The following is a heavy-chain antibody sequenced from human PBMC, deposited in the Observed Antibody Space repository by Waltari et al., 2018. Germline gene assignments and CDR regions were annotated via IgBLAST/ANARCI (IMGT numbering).Heavy chain of an antibody. CDR2: ISSSSSYI. CDR1: GFTFSSYS. Sequence: EVQLVESGGGLVKPGGSLRLSCAASGFTFSSYSMNWVRQAPGKGLEWVSSISSSSSYIYYSDSVKGRFTISRDNAKNSLYLQMNSLRAEDTAVYYCARRGGSGSYHFDYWGQGTLVTVSS. V-gene: IGHV3-21*01. CDR3: ARRGGSGSYHFDY. J-gene: IGHJ4*02. D-gene: IGHD1-26*01.